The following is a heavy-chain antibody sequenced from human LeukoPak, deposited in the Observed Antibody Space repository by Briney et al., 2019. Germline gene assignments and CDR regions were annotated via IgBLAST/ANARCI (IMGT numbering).Heavy chain of an antibody. V-gene: IGHV4-39*07. CDR1: GGSISSSGYY. CDR2: IYYSGSN. J-gene: IGHJ6*03. D-gene: IGHD5-12*01. CDR3: ARGQRGFRVATAGDYYYYYMDV. Sequence: SETLSLTCTVSGGSISSSGYYWGWIRQTPGKGLEWIGSIYYSGSNYHNPSLKSRVSMSVDTSKNQFSLKLSSVTAADTAVYYCARGQRGFRVATAGDYYYYYMDVWGKGTTVTVSS.